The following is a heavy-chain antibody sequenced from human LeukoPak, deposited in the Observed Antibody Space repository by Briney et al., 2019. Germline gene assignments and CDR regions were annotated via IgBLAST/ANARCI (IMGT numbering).Heavy chain of an antibody. D-gene: IGHD2-15*01. J-gene: IGHJ4*02. CDR1: GYTFTGYY. V-gene: IGHV1-46*01. CDR2: INPSGGST. CDR3: ARVGCSGGSCYSYFDY. Sequence: SVKVSCKASGYTFTGYYMHWVRQSPGQGLEWMGIINPSGGSTSYAQKFQGRVTMTRDTSTSTVYMELSSLRSEDTAVYYCARVGCSGGSCYSYFDYWGQGTLVTVSS.